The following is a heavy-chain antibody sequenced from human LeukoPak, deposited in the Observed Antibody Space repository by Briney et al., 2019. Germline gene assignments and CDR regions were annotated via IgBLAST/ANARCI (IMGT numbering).Heavy chain of an antibody. CDR3: ARHRGSNLNRSFDF. Sequence: PSETLLLTCNVPGDSIVGYYWGWIRRPPAKVLEWNASIFYSGSTNSNPSLKCRITISLDTSKNQFSLKLSSVTAADAAMYYCARHRGSNLNRSFDFWGQGALVTVSS. J-gene: IGHJ4*02. D-gene: IGHD1-14*01. CDR2: IFYSGST. CDR1: GDSIVGYY. V-gene: IGHV4-59*08.